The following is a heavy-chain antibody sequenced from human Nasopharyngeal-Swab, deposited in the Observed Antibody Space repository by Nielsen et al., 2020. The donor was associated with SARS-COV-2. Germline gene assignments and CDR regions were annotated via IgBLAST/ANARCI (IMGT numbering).Heavy chain of an antibody. CDR3: ADLDSQVPGY. Sequence: GESLKISCATSGFTFSSRSMCWVRQAPGKGLEWVSSLTSSGGTTYYADSVWGRFTISRDNSKNTVYLQMNSLRAEDTAVYFCADLDSQVPGYWGQGTLVTVSS. V-gene: IGHV3-23*01. CDR1: GFTFSSRS. CDR2: LTSSGGTT. D-gene: IGHD3-22*01. J-gene: IGHJ4*02.